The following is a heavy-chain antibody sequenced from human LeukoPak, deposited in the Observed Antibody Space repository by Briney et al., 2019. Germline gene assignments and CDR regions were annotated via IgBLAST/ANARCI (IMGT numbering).Heavy chain of an antibody. CDR1: GYTLTELS. J-gene: IGHJ6*02. Sequence: ASVKVSCKVSGYTLTELSMHWVRQAPGKGLEWMGGFDPEDGETIYAQKFQGRVTMTEDTSTDTAYMELSSLRSEDTAVYYCATAFVDTAMAGYYYYGMDVWGQGTTVTVSS. V-gene: IGHV1-24*01. CDR3: ATAFVDTAMAGYYYYGMDV. CDR2: FDPEDGET. D-gene: IGHD5-18*01.